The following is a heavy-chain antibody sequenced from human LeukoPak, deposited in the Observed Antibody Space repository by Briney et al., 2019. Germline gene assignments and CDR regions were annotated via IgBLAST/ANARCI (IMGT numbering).Heavy chain of an antibody. V-gene: IGHV3-30-3*01. CDR3: AKGGHVTASATFDY. CDR1: GFTLSSYA. D-gene: IGHD2-21*02. CDR2: ISYDGSNN. J-gene: IGHJ4*02. Sequence: PGRSLRLSCAASGFTLSSYAMHWVRQAPGKGLEWVAVISYDGSNNYYADSVKGRFTISRDNSKNTLYLQMNSLRAEDTAVYYCAKGGHVTASATFDYWGQGTLVTVSS.